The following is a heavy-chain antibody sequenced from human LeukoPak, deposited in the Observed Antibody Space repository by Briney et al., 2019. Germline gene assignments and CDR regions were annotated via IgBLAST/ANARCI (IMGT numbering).Heavy chain of an antibody. J-gene: IGHJ5*02. CDR2: IYTTDIT. CDR3: ARAEYGNWFDP. V-gene: IGHV3-53*01. Sequence: GGSLRLSCAASGFSVSDNYMSWVRQAPGKGLEWVSLIYTTDITYYADSVKGRFTISRDNSKNTVSLQMNSLRADDTAVYYCARAEYGNWFDPWGQGTLVTVSS. CDR1: GFSVSDNY. D-gene: IGHD2-2*01.